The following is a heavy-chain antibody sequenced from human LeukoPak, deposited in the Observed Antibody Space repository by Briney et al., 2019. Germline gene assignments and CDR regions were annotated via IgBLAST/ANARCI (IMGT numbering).Heavy chain of an antibody. CDR3: ARGSGQLAYRGYSFDY. CDR2: IKQDGSEK. J-gene: IGHJ4*02. V-gene: IGHV3-7*05. Sequence: GGSLRLSCAASGFTFSTYWMSWVRQAPGKGLEWVANIKQDGSEKYYVDSVKGRFTISRDNAKTSLYLQMNSLRAEDTAVYYCARGSGQLAYRGYSFDYWGQGALVTVSS. D-gene: IGHD6-6*01. CDR1: GFTFSTYW.